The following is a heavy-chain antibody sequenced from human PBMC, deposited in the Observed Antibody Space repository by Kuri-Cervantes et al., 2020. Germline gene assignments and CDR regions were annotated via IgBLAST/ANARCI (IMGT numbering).Heavy chain of an antibody. CDR3: ARGDAFDL. CDR2: I. J-gene: IGHJ3*01. V-gene: IGHV3-11*04. Sequence: INYADSVKGRFTTSKDNAKNSLYLQMNSLGAEDTAVYYCARGDAFDLWGQGTMVTVSS.